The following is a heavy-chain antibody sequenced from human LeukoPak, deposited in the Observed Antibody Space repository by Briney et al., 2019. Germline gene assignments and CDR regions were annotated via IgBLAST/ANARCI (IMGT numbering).Heavy chain of an antibody. D-gene: IGHD6-19*01. CDR1: GFTFSDYY. J-gene: IGHJ4*02. V-gene: IGHV3-11*04. CDR2: ISYSGSTL. Sequence: TGGSLRLSCAASGFTFSDYYMSGIRQAPGKGLEWVSYISYSGSTLYYADSVKGRFTMSRDNAENSVYLQMNSLRPEDTAVYYCTRDAALVPGKNFWGQGTLVTVSS. CDR3: TRDAALVPGKNF.